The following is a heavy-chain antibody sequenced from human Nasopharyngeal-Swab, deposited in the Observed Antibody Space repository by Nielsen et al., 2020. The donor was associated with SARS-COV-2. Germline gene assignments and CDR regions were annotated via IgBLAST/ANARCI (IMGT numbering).Heavy chain of an antibody. CDR3: ARDPYAYSSSWYDDSGYFDY. J-gene: IGHJ4*02. V-gene: IGHV4-4*07. Sequence: QAPGKGLEWIGRIYTSGSTNYNPSLKSRVTMSVDTSKNQFSLKLSSVTAADTAVYYCARDPYAYSSSWYDDSGYFDYWGQGTLVTVSS. D-gene: IGHD6-13*01. CDR2: IYTSGST.